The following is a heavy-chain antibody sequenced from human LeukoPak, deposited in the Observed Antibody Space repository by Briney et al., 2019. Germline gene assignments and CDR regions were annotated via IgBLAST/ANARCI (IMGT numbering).Heavy chain of an antibody. CDR1: GGSLSSYY. J-gene: IGHJ4*02. CDR2: IYYSGSA. Sequence: PSQTLSLTCTVSGGSLSSYYWSWIRQPPGKGLEWIGYIYYSGSAKYNPSLKSRVTISVDTSKNQFSLKLSSVTPGDTAVYYCARDPGIAEAGTHFDFWGQGTLVTVSS. D-gene: IGHD6-13*01. V-gene: IGHV4-59*01. CDR3: ARDPGIAEAGTHFDF.